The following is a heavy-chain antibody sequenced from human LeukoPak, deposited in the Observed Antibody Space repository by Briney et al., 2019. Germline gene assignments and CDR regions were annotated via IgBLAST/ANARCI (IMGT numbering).Heavy chain of an antibody. CDR2: ISYDGSNK. J-gene: IGHJ4*02. D-gene: IGHD7-27*01. CDR1: GFTFSSYG. CDR3: GRGHWGLDY. V-gene: IGHV3-30*03. Sequence: GGSLRLSCAASGFTFSSYGMHWVRQAPGKGLEWVAVISYDGSNKYYADSVKGRFTISRDNSKNTLYLQMSSLRAEDTAVYYCGRGHWGLDYWGQGALVTVSS.